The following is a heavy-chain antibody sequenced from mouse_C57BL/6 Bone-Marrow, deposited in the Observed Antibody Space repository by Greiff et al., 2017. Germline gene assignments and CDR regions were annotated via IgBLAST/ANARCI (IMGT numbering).Heavy chain of an antibody. CDR1: GYTFTSYW. CDR3: ARRDYYGTWYFDV. CDR2: IYPGSGST. J-gene: IGHJ1*03. Sequence: QVHVKQPGAELVKPGASVKMSCKASGYTFTSYWITWVKQRPGQGLEWIGDIYPGSGSTNYNEKFKSKATLTVDTSSSTAYMQLSSLTSEDSAVYYCARRDYYGTWYFDVWGTGTTVTVSS. D-gene: IGHD1-1*01. V-gene: IGHV1-55*01.